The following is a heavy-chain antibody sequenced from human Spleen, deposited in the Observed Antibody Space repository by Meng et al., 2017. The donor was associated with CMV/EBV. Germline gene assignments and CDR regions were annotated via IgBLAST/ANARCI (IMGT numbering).Heavy chain of an antibody. CDR2: IKQDGSEK. V-gene: IGHV3-7*01. CDR1: GFTFSTYW. J-gene: IGHJ4*02. Sequence: GESLKISCAASGFTFSTYWMTWVRQAPGKGLEWVANIKQDGSEKYYADSVKGRFTISRDNAKNSLYLQMNSLRAEDTAVYYCARSRDGPPYYFDYWGQGTLVTV. CDR3: ARSRDGPPYYFDY.